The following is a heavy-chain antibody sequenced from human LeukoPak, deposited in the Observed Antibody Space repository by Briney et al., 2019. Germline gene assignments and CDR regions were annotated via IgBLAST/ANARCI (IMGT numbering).Heavy chain of an antibody. CDR3: ANCNLWLPNNY. CDR1: GFTFISYA. V-gene: IGHV3-23*01. J-gene: IGHJ4*02. Sequence: PGGSLRLSCEASGFTFISYAMTWVRQAPGKGLEWVSSIIVSGYSTYYPDSVKGRFTIARDNSKNTLYLQMNSLRAEDPAVYSCANCNLWLPNNYWGQGTLVTVSS. D-gene: IGHD3-9*01. CDR2: IIVSGYST.